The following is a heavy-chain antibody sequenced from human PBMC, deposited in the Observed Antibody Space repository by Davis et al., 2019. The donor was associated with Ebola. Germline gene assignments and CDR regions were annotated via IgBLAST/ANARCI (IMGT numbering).Heavy chain of an antibody. Sequence: MPSETLSLTCAVSGGSISSSNWWSWVRQPPGKGLEWIGEIYHSGSTNYNPSLKSRVTISVDKSKNQFSLKLSSVTAADTAVYYCARAWELLSRNYYYGMDVWGQGTTVTVSS. CDR1: GGSISSSNW. J-gene: IGHJ6*02. V-gene: IGHV4-4*02. D-gene: IGHD1-26*01. CDR3: ARAWELLSRNYYYGMDV. CDR2: IYHSGST.